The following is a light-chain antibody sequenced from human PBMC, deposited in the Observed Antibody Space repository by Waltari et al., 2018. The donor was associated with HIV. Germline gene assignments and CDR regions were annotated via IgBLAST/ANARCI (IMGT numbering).Light chain of an antibody. Sequence: QSVLTQAPSASGTPGQRVTIPCSGSSPNIETNTVNWYQQLPGTAPKLLIYSSNQRPSGVPARFSGSKSGTSASLAISGLQSEDEADYYCAAWDDSLNGPVFGGGTKLTVL. V-gene: IGLV1-44*01. CDR3: AAWDDSLNGPV. J-gene: IGLJ2*01. CDR1: SPNIETNT. CDR2: SSN.